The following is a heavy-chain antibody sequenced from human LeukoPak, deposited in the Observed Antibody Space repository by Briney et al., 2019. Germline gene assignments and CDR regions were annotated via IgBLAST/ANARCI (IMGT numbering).Heavy chain of an antibody. CDR3: ARRPADYDILTGWILMYYFDY. CDR2: IYYSGST. Sequence: ASETLSLTCTVSGGSISSSSYYWGWIRQPPGKGLEWIGTIYYSGSTYYNPSLKSRVTISVDTSKNQFSLKLTSVTAADTAVYYCARRPADYDILTGWILMYYFDYWGRGTLVTVSS. D-gene: IGHD3-9*01. V-gene: IGHV4-39*01. CDR1: GGSISSSSYY. J-gene: IGHJ4*02.